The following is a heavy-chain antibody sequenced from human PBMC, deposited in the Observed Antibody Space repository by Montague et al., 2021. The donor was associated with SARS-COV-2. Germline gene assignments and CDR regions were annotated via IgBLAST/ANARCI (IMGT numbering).Heavy chain of an antibody. CDR1: GGSISSPDYY. Sequence: SETLSLTCTVSGGSISSPDYYWGWIRQSPGKGLEWIGSISYTGRTYYNPSLRSRVSVSMDTSKNHFSLSLSSVTVADTAVYFCARQLPSYCATNKCYHDYFDGWGQGALVTVSS. J-gene: IGHJ4*02. D-gene: IGHD2-8*01. CDR2: ISYTGRT. V-gene: IGHV4-39*01. CDR3: ARQLPSYCATNKCYHDYFDG.